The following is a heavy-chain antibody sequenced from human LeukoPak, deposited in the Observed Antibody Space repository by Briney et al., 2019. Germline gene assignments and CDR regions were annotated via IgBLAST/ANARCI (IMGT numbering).Heavy chain of an antibody. CDR1: GFTFSSYW. V-gene: IGHV3-7*01. CDR3: ARDFTYYDILTGYYPPASYFDY. Sequence: GGSLRLSCAASGFTFSSYWMSWVRQAPGKGLEWVANIKQDGSEKYYVDYVKGRFTISRDNAKNSLYLQMNSLRAEDTAVYYCARDFTYYDILTGYYPPASYFDYWGQGTLVTVSS. CDR2: IKQDGSEK. D-gene: IGHD3-9*01. J-gene: IGHJ4*02.